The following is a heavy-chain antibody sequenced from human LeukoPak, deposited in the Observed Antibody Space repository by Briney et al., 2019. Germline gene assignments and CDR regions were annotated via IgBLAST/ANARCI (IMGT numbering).Heavy chain of an antibody. CDR1: GFTLIDYN. CDR2: IQFDGTTE. V-gene: IGHV3-30*02. J-gene: IGHJ4*02. D-gene: IGHD6-19*01. CDR3: ARGAAVALEL. Sequence: PGGSLRLSCGASGFTLIDYNMHWVRQAPGKGLEYVAFIQFDGTTEYYTDSVKGRFTMSRDKPKNTLYLQMNSLRGGDTAVYYCARGAAVALELWGQGTLVTVSS.